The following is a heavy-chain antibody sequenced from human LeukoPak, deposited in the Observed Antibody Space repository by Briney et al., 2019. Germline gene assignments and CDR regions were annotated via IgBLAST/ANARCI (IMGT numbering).Heavy chain of an antibody. V-gene: IGHV1-18*04. J-gene: IGHJ4*02. Sequence: ASVKVCCKASGYTFTGYYMHWVRQAPGQGLEWMGWISAYNGNINYAQKLQGRVTMTTDTSTSTAYMELRSLRSDDTAVYYCARASRYYYDSSGSAADYWGQGTLVTVSS. CDR3: ARASRYYYDSSGSAADY. CDR2: ISAYNGNI. CDR1: GYTFTGYY. D-gene: IGHD3-22*01.